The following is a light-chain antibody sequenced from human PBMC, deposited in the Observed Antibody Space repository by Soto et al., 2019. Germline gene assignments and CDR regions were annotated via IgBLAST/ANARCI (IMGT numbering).Light chain of an antibody. CDR2: DVS. CDR3: QQYKSYWT. J-gene: IGKJ1*01. CDR1: QDITDY. Sequence: VTITCQASQDITDYLNWYQQKPGKAPKALIYDVSSFESGVPSRFSGSGSGTEFTLTISSLQPDDFATYYCQQYKSYWTFGQGTKVDIK. V-gene: IGKV1-5*01.